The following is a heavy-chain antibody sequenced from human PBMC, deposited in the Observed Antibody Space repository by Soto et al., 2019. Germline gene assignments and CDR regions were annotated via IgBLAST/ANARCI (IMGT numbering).Heavy chain of an antibody. D-gene: IGHD6-6*01. Sequence: QLQLQESGPGLVKPSETLSLTCTVSGGSISSSSYYWGWIRQPPGKGLEWIGSIYYSGSTYYNPSLKSRVTISVDTSKNQFSLKLSSVTAADTAVYYCARLSRGYSSSGFDYWGQGTLVTVSS. J-gene: IGHJ4*02. CDR3: ARLSRGYSSSGFDY. V-gene: IGHV4-39*01. CDR2: IYYSGST. CDR1: GGSISSSSYY.